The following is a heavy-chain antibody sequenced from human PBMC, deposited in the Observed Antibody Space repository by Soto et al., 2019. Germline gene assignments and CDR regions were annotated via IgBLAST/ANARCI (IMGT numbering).Heavy chain of an antibody. CDR3: ARWGYCSGGICYSYYYYYMDV. CDR2: IYYSGST. V-gene: IGHV4-59*01. CDR1: GGSISSYY. Sequence: SETLSLTCTVSGGSISSYYWSWIRQPPGKGLEWIGYIYYSGSTNYNPSLKSRVTISVDTSKNQFSLKLSSVTAADTAVYYCARWGYCSGGICYSYYYYYMDVWGKGTTVTVSS. D-gene: IGHD2-15*01. J-gene: IGHJ6*03.